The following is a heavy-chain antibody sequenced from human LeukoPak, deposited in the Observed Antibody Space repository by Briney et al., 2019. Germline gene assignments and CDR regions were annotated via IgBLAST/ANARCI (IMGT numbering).Heavy chain of an antibody. V-gene: IGHV4-59*01. CDR3: ARDSHGGGLNDY. CDR2: FYYSGST. D-gene: IGHD3-16*01. Sequence: SETLSLTCTVSGGSLSSYYWSWIRQPPGKGLEWIGYFYYSGSTNYNPSLKSRVTISVDTSKNQFSLWLSSVTAADTAVYYCARDSHGGGLNDYRGQGTLVTVSS. J-gene: IGHJ4*02. CDR1: GGSLSSYY.